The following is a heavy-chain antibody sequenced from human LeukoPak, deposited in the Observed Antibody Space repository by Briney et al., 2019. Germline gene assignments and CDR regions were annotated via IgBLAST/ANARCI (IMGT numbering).Heavy chain of an antibody. Sequence: RGSLRLSCAASGFPFSSYWMHWVRQAPGKGLVWVARINTNSRIITYADSVRGRFTISRDNAKNTLSLQMNSLRAEDTAVYYCVRDLVLVDTPGDDFDFWGQGTLVTVSS. CDR2: INTNSRII. J-gene: IGHJ4*02. CDR3: VRDLVLVDTPGDDFDF. CDR1: GFPFSSYW. D-gene: IGHD2-8*02. V-gene: IGHV3-74*03.